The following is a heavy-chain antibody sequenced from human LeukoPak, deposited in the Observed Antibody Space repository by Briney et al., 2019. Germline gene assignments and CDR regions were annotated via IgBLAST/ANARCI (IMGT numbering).Heavy chain of an antibody. J-gene: IGHJ5*02. CDR1: GYTFTGYY. CDR2: MNPNSGGT. V-gene: IGHV1-2*02. D-gene: IGHD6-19*01. Sequence: ASVKVSCKASGYTFTGYYMHWVRQAPGQGLEWMGWMNPNSGGTNYAQKFQGRVTMTRDTSISTAYMELSRLRSDDTAVYYCARDGSPYSSGWYGGNWFDPWGQGTLVTVSS. CDR3: ARDGSPYSSGWYGGNWFDP.